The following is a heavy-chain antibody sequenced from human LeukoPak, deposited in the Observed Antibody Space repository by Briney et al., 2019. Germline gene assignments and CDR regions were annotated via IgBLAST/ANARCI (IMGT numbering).Heavy chain of an antibody. CDR1: GYTFTSYG. J-gene: IGHJ4*02. CDR3: AREVDHGSSLDY. D-gene: IGHD3-10*01. CDR2: ISAYNGNT. V-gene: IGHV1-18*01. Sequence: ASVKVSCKASGYTFTSYGISWVRQAPGQGLEWMGWISAYNGNTNYAQKFQGRVTMTRDTSISTAYMELSRLRSDDTAVYYCAREVDHGSSLDYWGQGTLVTVSS.